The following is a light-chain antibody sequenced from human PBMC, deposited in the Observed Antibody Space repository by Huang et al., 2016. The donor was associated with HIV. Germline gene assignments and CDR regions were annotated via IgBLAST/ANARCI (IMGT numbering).Light chain of an antibody. CDR2: LGS. CDR3: MQALQTPRT. Sequence: DIVMTQSPPSLPVTPGEPASISCRSSQSLLHSNGYNYLDWYLQKPGQSPQLLIYLGSNRASGVPDRFSGSGSVTGFTLKISRVEAEDVGVYFCMQALQTPRTFGQGTRLEIK. V-gene: IGKV2-28*01. CDR1: QSLLHSNGYNY. J-gene: IGKJ5*01.